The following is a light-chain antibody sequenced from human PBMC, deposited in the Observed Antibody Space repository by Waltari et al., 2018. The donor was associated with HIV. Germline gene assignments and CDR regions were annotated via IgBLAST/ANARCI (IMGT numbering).Light chain of an antibody. V-gene: IGLV2-23*02. J-gene: IGLJ3*02. Sequence: QSALTQPASVSGSPGQSITISCTGTSSNIGTYNLVSWHQQHPGKAPKTLIYEVSQRPSGVSNRFSGSTSGNTASLTISGLQAEDEADYYCCSYAGSSTLVFGGGTKVTVL. CDR2: EVS. CDR3: CSYAGSSTLV. CDR1: SSNIGTYNL.